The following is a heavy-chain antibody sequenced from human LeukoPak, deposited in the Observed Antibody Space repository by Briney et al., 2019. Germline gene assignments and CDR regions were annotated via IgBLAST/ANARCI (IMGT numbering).Heavy chain of an antibody. CDR3: ARTYYDILTGYYPPFDY. J-gene: IGHJ4*02. V-gene: IGHV3-23*01. D-gene: IGHD3-9*01. CDR2: ISGSGGST. Sequence: GGSLRLSCAASGFTFSSYAMSWVRQAPGKGLEWVSAISGSGGSTYYADSVKGRFTISRDNAKNTLYLQMNSLRAEDTAVYYCARTYYDILTGYYPPFDYWGQGTLVTVSS. CDR1: GFTFSSYA.